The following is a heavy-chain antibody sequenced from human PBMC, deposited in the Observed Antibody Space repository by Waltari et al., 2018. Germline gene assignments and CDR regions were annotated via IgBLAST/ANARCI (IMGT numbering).Heavy chain of an antibody. D-gene: IGHD3-10*01. J-gene: IGHJ3*02. CDR2: RYNSGST. CDR3: ARRDGSGTYYPPNAFDI. Sequence: QFQLQESGPGLVKPSETLSLTCGVSGYSITNGYYWGWIRQAPGKGLEWIGSRYNSGSTYYNASLQSRVTISVDTAKSQVSLKLSAVTAADTAVYYCARRDGSGTYYPPNAFDIWGQGTGVTVSS. CDR1: GYSITNGYY. V-gene: IGHV4-38-2*01.